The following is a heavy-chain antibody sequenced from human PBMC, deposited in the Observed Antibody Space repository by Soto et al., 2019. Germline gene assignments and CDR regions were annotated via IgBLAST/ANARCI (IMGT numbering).Heavy chain of an antibody. J-gene: IGHJ4*02. CDR3: VRSKGGYSDGTAFDY. CDR1: GFTFDDYA. CDR2: ISWNSGNI. V-gene: IGHV3-9*01. D-gene: IGHD5-18*01. Sequence: EVQLEESGGALVQPGRSLRLSCAASGFTFDDYAMYWVRQVLGKGLEWVSSISWNSGNIDYADSVKGRFTTSRANAENSLYLQMNSLRPEDTALYYCVRSKGGYSDGTAFDYGGQGTLVTVSS.